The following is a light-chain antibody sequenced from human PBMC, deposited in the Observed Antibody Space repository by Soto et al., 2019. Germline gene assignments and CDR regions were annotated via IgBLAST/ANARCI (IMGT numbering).Light chain of an antibody. J-gene: IGLJ1*01. Sequence: QSALTQPASVSGSPGQSITISCTGNRSDVGGYNYVSWYQQHPGKAPKLMIYDVNNRPSGVSNRFSGSKSGNTASLTISGLQAEDEADYYCSSYTSSSTPYVFGTGTKLTVL. CDR2: DVN. CDR3: SSYTSSSTPYV. V-gene: IGLV2-14*01. CDR1: RSDVGGYNY.